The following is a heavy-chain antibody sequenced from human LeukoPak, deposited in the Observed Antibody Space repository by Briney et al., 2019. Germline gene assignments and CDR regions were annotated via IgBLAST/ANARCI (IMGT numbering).Heavy chain of an antibody. CDR1: GGSFSGYY. D-gene: IGHD6-19*01. V-gene: IGHV4-34*01. J-gene: IGHJ4*02. Sequence: PSETLSLTCAVYGGSFSGYYWSWIRQPPGKGLEWIGEINHSGSTNYNPSLKSRVTISVDTSKSQFSLKLSSVTAADTAVYYRARAPKYSSGPIDYWGQGTLVTVSS. CDR3: ARAPKYSSGPIDY. CDR2: INHSGST.